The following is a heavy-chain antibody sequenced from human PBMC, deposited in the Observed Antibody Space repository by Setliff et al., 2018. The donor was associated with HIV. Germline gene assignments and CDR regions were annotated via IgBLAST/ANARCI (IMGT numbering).Heavy chain of an antibody. Sequence: GGSLRLSCVASGFTFSNFGMSWVRQAPGKGLEWVSGIDPSGGSTSYADSVKGRFSISRDNVKNSLYLQMNSLRAEDTGVYYCATQTGFYNSHWYDYWGQGTMVTV. CDR2: IDPSGGST. J-gene: IGHJ4*02. CDR1: GFTFSNFG. D-gene: IGHD6-13*01. CDR3: ATQTGFYNSHWYDY. V-gene: IGHV3-23*01.